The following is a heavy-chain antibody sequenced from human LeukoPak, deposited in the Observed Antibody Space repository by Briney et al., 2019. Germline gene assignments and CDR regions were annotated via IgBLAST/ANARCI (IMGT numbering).Heavy chain of an antibody. D-gene: IGHD1-1*01. J-gene: IGHJ4*02. CDR2: IYFSGST. CDR3: ARGQTDFDY. CDR1: GGSISTYY. V-gene: IGHV4-59*01. Sequence: SETLSLTCAVSGGSISTYYWSWIRQPPGKGLEWIGNIYFSGSTKYNPSLKSRITISIDTSKKQLSLKLSSVTAADTAVHYCARGQTDFDYWGQGTLVTVSS.